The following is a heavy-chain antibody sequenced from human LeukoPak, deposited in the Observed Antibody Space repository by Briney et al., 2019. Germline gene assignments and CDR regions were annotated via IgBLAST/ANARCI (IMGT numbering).Heavy chain of an antibody. CDR3: ATFGDRSYYYGMDV. D-gene: IGHD3-10*01. V-gene: IGHV4-30-2*01. J-gene: IGHJ6*02. CDR1: GGSIISSGFH. CDR2: ISHSGDT. Sequence: SETLSLTCTVSGGSIISSGFHWSWIRQPPGKGLEWVGYISHSGDTYYNPSLKSRVSISVDRSENQFSLQLTSMTAADTAVYYCATFGDRSYYYGMDVWGQGTTVTVSS.